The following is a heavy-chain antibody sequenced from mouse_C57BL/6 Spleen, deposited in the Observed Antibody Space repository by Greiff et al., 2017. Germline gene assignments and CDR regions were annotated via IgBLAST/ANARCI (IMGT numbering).Heavy chain of an antibody. CDR3: AREGDYRAWFAY. CDR1: GYAFSSYW. CDR2: IYPGDGDT. V-gene: IGHV1-80*01. Sequence: VQLQESGAELVKPGASVKISCKASGYAFSSYWMNWVKQRPGKGLEWIGQIYPGDGDTNYNGKFKGKATLTADKSSSTAYMQLSSLTSEDSAVYFCAREGDYRAWFAYWGQGTLVTVSA. J-gene: IGHJ3*01. D-gene: IGHD2-14*01.